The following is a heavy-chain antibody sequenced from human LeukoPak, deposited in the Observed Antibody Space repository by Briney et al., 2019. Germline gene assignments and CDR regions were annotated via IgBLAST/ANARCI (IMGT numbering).Heavy chain of an antibody. J-gene: IGHJ6*03. CDR2: INHSGST. V-gene: IGHV4-34*01. CDR3: ARGQYSYGYRESLVRYYYMDV. D-gene: IGHD5-18*01. Sequence: SETLSLTCAVYGGSISGYYWSWIRQAPGEGLEWIGEINHSGSTNYNPSLKSRVTISVDTSKNQFSLKLSSVTAADTAVYYCARGQYSYGYRESLVRYYYMDVWGKGTTVTVSS. CDR1: GGSISGYY.